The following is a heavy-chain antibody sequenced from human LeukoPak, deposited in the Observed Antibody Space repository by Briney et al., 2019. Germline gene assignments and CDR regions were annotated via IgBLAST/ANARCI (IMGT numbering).Heavy chain of an antibody. CDR1: GFTFSSYG. CDR2: IWYDGSNK. Sequence: GRSLRLSCAASGFTFSSYGMHWVRQAPGKGLEWVAVIWYDGSNKYYADSVKGRFTISRDNSKNTLYLQMNSLRAEDTAVYYCARVNDYGDYEVDYWGQGTLVTASS. CDR3: ARVNDYGDYEVDY. D-gene: IGHD4-17*01. J-gene: IGHJ4*02. V-gene: IGHV3-33*01.